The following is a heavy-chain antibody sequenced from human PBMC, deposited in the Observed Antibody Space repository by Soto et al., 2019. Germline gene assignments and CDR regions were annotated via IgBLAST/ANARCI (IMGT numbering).Heavy chain of an antibody. V-gene: IGHV1-18*04. Sequence: GAAVNVPCKESTDTFNNYGSACVRPAPGQGLEWMGWISTYNGNTNTYHKKRFQGRFTMTSDSASNTAYMELRSLTPDDTAVYYCARGGQKNVYTSIGPWGQGTLVPVS. CDR1: TDTFNNYG. CDR2: ISTYNGNT. D-gene: IGHD1-1*01. CDR3: ARGGQKNVYTSIGP. J-gene: IGHJ5*02.